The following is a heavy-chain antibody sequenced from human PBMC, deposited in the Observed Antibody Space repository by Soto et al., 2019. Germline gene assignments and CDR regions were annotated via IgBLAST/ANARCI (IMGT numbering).Heavy chain of an antibody. D-gene: IGHD6-25*01. V-gene: IGHV1-69*01. Sequence: QVQLVQSGAEVKKPGSSVKVSCKASGGSFNSNAFSWVRQARGQGLEWLGGIIPIFTSANYAQKFQGRVTITADESSSTIYMELSRLTPEDTAVYYCAKTTAATYFLHGMDVWCPGTTVTVSS. J-gene: IGHJ6*02. CDR3: AKTTAATYFLHGMDV. CDR2: IIPIFTSA. CDR1: GGSFNSNA.